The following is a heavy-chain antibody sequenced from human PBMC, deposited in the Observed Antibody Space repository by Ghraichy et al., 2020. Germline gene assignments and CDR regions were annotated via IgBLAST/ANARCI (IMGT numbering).Heavy chain of an antibody. CDR2: ISYDGSNK. V-gene: IGHV3-30*18. CDR1: GFTFSSYG. D-gene: IGHD2-2*01. Sequence: GESLNISCAASGFTFSSYGMHWVRQAPGKGLEWVAVISYDGSNKYYADSVKGRFTISRDNSKNTLYLQMNSLRAEDTAVYYCANPASVPAAMADYYYYGMDVWGQGTTVTVSS. J-gene: IGHJ6*02. CDR3: ANPASVPAAMADYYYYGMDV.